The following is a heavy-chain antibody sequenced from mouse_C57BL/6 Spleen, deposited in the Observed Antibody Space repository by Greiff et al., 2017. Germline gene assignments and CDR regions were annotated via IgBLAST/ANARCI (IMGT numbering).Heavy chain of an antibody. CDR1: GFTFSNYG. CDR2: ISSGSSTI. J-gene: IGHJ3*01. D-gene: IGHD1-1*01. Sequence: EVQGVESGGGLVKPGGSLQLSCAASGFTFSNYGMHWVRQAPEKGLEWVAYISSGSSTIYYADTVKGRFTISRDNAKHTLFLQIASLGSEYTALYYWARQLLRYAFFAYWGQGTLVTVSA. CDR3: ARQLLRYAFFAY. V-gene: IGHV5-17*01.